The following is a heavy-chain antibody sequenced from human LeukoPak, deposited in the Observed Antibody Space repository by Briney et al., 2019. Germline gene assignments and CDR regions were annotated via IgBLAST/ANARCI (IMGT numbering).Heavy chain of an antibody. CDR3: ARARMRGYSYGFAPLGPYYGMDV. CDR1: GGSISSSSYY. CDR2: IYYSGST. V-gene: IGHV4-61*05. D-gene: IGHD5-18*01. Sequence: PSETLSLTCTVSGGSISSSSYYWGWIRQPPGKGLEWIGYIYYSGSTNYNPSLKSRVTISVDTSKNQFSLKLSSVTAADTAVYYCARARMRGYSYGFAPLGPYYGMDVWGQGTTVTVSS. J-gene: IGHJ6*02.